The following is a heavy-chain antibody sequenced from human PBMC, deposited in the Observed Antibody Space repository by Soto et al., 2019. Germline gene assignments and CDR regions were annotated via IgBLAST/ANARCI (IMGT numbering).Heavy chain of an antibody. CDR2: INHRGST. J-gene: IGHJ6*02. D-gene: IGHD4-4*01. Sequence: QVQLQQWGAGLLKPSETLSLTCAVYGGSFSGYYWCWIRQPPGKGLEWIGEINHRGSTNYNPSLKSRVTISVDTSKNQFSLKLSSVTAADTAVYYCARGTVTRYYYYGMDVWGQGTTVTVSS. CDR3: ARGTVTRYYYYGMDV. V-gene: IGHV4-34*01. CDR1: GGSFSGYY.